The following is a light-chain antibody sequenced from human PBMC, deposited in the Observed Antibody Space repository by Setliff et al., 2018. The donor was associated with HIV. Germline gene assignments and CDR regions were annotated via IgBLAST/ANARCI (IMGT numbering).Light chain of an antibody. J-gene: IGLJ1*01. V-gene: IGLV1-44*01. CDR3: VAWDDRLNCPA. Sequence: KRVTISCSGSRSNIGSNNVNWFQQLPGTAPKLLIYSYDQRPSGVPDRFSGSRSGTSASLAISGLQSEDEADYYCVAWDDRLNCPAFGTGTKVTVL. CDR2: SYD. CDR1: RSNIGSNN.